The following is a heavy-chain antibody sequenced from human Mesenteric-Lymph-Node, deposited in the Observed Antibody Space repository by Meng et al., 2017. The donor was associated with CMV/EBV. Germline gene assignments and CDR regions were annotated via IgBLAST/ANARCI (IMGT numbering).Heavy chain of an antibody. Sequence: GGSLRLSCAASGFTFSSYWMSWVRQAPGKGLEWVAVISYEGSIKYHTDSVKGRFTISRDNSKNTLFLQMSSLRAEDSAVYYCARGVDSSGYYYMTMDYWGQGTQVTVSS. J-gene: IGHJ4*02. D-gene: IGHD3-22*01. CDR2: ISYEGSIK. V-gene: IGHV3-30-3*01. CDR1: GFTFSSYW. CDR3: ARGVDSSGYYYMTMDY.